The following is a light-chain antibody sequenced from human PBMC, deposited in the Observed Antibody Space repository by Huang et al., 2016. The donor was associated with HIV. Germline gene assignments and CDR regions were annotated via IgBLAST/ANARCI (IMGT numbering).Light chain of an antibody. CDR2: ESS. V-gene: IGKV3-11*01. Sequence: EIVLTQSPATLSVFLGDTVSLSCRASQDISNYLGWYQQKPGQPPRLRIYESSIRPAGVSDRFSGSGSGTDFTLTINCLESEDFAFYYCQQRGSRVTFGGGT. CDR3: QQRGSRVT. J-gene: IGKJ4*01. CDR1: QDISNY.